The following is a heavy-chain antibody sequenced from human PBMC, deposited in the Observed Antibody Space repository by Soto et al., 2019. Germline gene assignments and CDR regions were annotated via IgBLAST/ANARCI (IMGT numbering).Heavy chain of an antibody. CDR2: INPSGGST. D-gene: IGHD3-3*01. Sequence: DSGRVTCKASGYTFTSYYMHWVRQATGQGLEWMGIINPSGGSTSYAQKFQGRVTMTRDTSTSTVYMELSSLRAEDTAVYYCAKDNGGFDFWSGYRLGDAFDIWGQGTMVTVSS. V-gene: IGHV1-46*01. CDR3: AKDNGGFDFWSGYRLGDAFDI. CDR1: GYTFTSYY. J-gene: IGHJ3*02.